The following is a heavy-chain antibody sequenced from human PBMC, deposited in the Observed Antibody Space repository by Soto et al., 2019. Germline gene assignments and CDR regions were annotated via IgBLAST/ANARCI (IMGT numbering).Heavy chain of an antibody. CDR1: ACSLSSRSPY. CDR3: AIGQPVGFDP. Sequence: TLSLMSSISACSLSSRSPYRRVLRQHPGKGLEWIGYIYYSGSTYYNPSLKSRVTISVDTSKNQFSLKLSSVTSADTAVYYCAIGQPVGFDPWGRVTLVTVSS. D-gene: IGHD2-21*01. J-gene: IGHJ5*02. CDR2: IYYSGST. V-gene: IGHV4-31*02.